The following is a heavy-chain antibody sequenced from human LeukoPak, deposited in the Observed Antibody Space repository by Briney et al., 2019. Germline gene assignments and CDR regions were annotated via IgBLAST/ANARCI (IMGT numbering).Heavy chain of an antibody. V-gene: IGHV3-30*02. CDR2: IRYDGSNK. CDR1: GFTFSSYG. J-gene: IGHJ3*02. Sequence: GGSLRLSCAASGFTFSSYGMHWVRQAPGKGLEWVAFIRYDGSNKYYADSVKGRFTISRGNSKNTLYLQMNSLRAEDTAVYYCGRHIYPWKYADGFDIWGQGTMVTVSS. CDR3: GRHIYPWKYADGFDI. D-gene: IGHD1-7*01.